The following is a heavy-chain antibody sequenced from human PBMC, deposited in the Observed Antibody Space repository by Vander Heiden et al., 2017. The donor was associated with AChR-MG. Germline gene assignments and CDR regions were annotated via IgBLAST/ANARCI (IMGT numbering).Heavy chain of an antibody. Sequence: QVQLVQSGAEVKKPGASVKVSCKASGYPFTGYYMHWVRQAPGQGLEWMGWINPNSGGTNYEQKFQGWVTMTRDTSISTAYMELSRLRSDDTAVYYCARAPIANYYDSSGYYRGGYFDLWGRGTLVTVSS. CDR2: INPNSGGT. CDR1: GYPFTGYY. D-gene: IGHD3-22*01. V-gene: IGHV1-2*04. J-gene: IGHJ2*01. CDR3: ARAPIANYYDSSGYYRGGYFDL.